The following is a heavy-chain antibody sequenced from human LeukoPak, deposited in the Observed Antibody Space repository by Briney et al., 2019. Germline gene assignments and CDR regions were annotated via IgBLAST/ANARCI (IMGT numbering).Heavy chain of an antibody. Sequence: PSETLSLTCTVSGGSISSDYWSWIRQPPGKGLEWIGYIYYSGSTNYNPSLKSRVTISVDTSKNQFSLKLSSVTAADTAVYYCARHGPYYYDSSGFYWGQGTLVTVSS. J-gene: IGHJ4*02. V-gene: IGHV4-59*08. CDR3: ARHGPYYYDSSGFY. CDR2: IYYSGST. CDR1: GGSISSDY. D-gene: IGHD3-22*01.